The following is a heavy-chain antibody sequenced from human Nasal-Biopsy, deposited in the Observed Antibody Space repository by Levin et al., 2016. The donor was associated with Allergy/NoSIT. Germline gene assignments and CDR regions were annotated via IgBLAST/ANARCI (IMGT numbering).Heavy chain of an antibody. Sequence: GESLKISCAASGFTFGDFDMHWVRQVTGKGLEWVSSIGTLGDTFYRDSVKGRFTISRENATNSLFLQMNSLRAGDTAVYHCVRGYYWLDGDCVFTNCPLDHWGQGALVTVSS. J-gene: IGHJ5*02. D-gene: IGHD1-26*01. CDR2: IGTLGDT. CDR3: VRGYYWLDGDCVFTNCPLDH. CDR1: GFTFGDFD. V-gene: IGHV3-13*01.